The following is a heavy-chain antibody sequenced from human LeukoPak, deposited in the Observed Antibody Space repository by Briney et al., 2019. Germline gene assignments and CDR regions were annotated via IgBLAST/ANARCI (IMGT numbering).Heavy chain of an antibody. CDR2: ISGGGDT. J-gene: IGHJ4*02. D-gene: IGHD5-18*01. CDR1: DFKIRNYY. V-gene: IGHV3-53*01. CDR3: ARGFHSYGLSYYFDY. Sequence: GGSLRLSCSASDFKIRNYYISWVRQAPGKGLEWVSVISGGGDTSYSDSVKGRFTISRHTSKNTVFLQMNKLRVEDTAVYFCARGFHSYGLSYYFDYWGQGTGVTVSS.